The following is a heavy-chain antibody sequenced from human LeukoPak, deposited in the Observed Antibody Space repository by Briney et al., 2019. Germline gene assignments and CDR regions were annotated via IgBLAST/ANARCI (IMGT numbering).Heavy chain of an antibody. CDR1: GFTFSSYA. CDR2: ISSSSSYM. CDR3: AGLWFGEFS. D-gene: IGHD3-10*01. J-gene: IGHJ5*02. V-gene: IGHV3-21*01. Sequence: GGSLRLSCAASGFTFSSYAMSWVRQAPGKGLEWVSSISSSSSYMHYADSVKGRFTISRDNAKNSLYLQMNNLRAEDTAVYYCAGLWFGEFSWGQGTLVTVSS.